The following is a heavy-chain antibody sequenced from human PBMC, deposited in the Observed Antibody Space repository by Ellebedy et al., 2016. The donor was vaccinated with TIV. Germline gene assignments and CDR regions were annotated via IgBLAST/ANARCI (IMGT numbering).Heavy chain of an antibody. CDR2: ISISSSNI. J-gene: IGHJ4*02. CDR3: ARAKVVAVFDY. Sequence: GESLKISXEASGSTLSRYAMNWVRQAPGKGLEWVSYISISSSNIHYAESVKGRFTISRDNAKNSLYLQMNSLRDEDTAVYYCARAKVVAVFDYWGQGTLVTVSS. V-gene: IGHV3-48*02. D-gene: IGHD3-22*01. CDR1: GSTLSRYA.